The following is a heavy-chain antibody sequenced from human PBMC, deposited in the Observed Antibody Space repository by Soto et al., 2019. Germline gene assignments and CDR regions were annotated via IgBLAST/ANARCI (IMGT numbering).Heavy chain of an antibody. Sequence: SETLSLTCTVSCRPITGDYWGWIRQRQAKPLEYLGHIYYTGSTRYNPSLTSRVTISLDTSREQFSLKLTSVTAADTAVYYCARGRHCTSTSCFGFPSIWFDPWGQGTLVTVSS. V-gene: IGHV4-59*01. CDR3: ARGRHCTSTSCFGFPSIWFDP. CDR2: IYYTGST. D-gene: IGHD2-2*01. CDR1: CRPITGDY. J-gene: IGHJ5*02.